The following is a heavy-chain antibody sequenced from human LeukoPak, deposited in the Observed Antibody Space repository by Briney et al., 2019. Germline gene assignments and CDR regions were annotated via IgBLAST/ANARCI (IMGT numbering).Heavy chain of an antibody. D-gene: IGHD3-22*01. V-gene: IGHV1-46*01. Sequence: GASVKVSCKASGYTFTSYYMHWVRQAPGQGLEWMGIINPSGGSTSYAQKFQGRVTMTGDTSTSTVYMELSSLRSEDTAVYYCASGWGFLHYYDSSGYTPNNAFDIWGQGTMVTVSS. CDR2: INPSGGST. CDR3: ASGWGFLHYYDSSGYTPNNAFDI. CDR1: GYTFTSYY. J-gene: IGHJ3*02.